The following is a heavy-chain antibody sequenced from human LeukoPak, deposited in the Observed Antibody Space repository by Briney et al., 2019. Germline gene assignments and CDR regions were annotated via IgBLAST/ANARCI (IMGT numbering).Heavy chain of an antibody. Sequence: GGSLRLSRAVSGFTFSEYYMNWIRQAPGKGLEWVSYISGSSTYINYADSVKGRFTISRDNAKNSLYLQMNSLRAEDTAVYYCAKDGAYCNGGSCFEFFDYWGQGTLVTVSS. CDR2: ISGSSTYI. D-gene: IGHD2-15*01. J-gene: IGHJ4*02. V-gene: IGHV3-11*05. CDR3: AKDGAYCNGGSCFEFFDY. CDR1: GFTFSEYY.